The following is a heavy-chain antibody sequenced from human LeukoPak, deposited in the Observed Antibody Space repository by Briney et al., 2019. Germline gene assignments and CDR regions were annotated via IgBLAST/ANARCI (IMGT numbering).Heavy chain of an antibody. V-gene: IGHV3-48*03. CDR1: GFTFSSYE. J-gene: IGHJ4*02. CDR3: ASSPRGVY. CDR2: ISGSGSTI. D-gene: IGHD3-10*01. Sequence: GGSLRLSCAASGFTFSSYEMSWVRHAPGKGLEWVSEISGSGSTIFYADSVKGRFTISRDNANNSMYLQMNGLRVENTAVYYCASSPRGVYWGQGTLVTVSS.